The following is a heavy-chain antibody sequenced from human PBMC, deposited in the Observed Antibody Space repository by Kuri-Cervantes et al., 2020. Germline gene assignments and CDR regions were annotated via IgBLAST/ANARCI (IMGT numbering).Heavy chain of an antibody. D-gene: IGHD3-22*01. Sequence: ASVKVSCKASGYTFTGYYMHWVRQAPGQGLEWMGWINPNSGGTNFAQKFQGRVTMTRDTSISTAYMELRRLRPDDTAVYFCARKRFDSRRNDYWGQGTLVTVSS. CDR3: ARKRFDSRRNDY. CDR2: INPNSGGT. CDR1: GYTFTGYY. V-gene: IGHV1-2*02. J-gene: IGHJ4*02.